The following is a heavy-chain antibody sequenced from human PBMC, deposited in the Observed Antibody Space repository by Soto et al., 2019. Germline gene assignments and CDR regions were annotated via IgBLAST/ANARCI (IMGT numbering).Heavy chain of an antibody. D-gene: IGHD2-15*01. CDR3: ARGQYCSGGSCYNYYYGMDV. CDR2: INAGNGNT. Sequence: GASVKVSCKASGYTFTSYAMHWVRQAPGQRLEWMGWINAGNGNTKYSQKFQGRVTITRDTSASTAYMELSSLRSEDTAVYYCARGQYCSGGSCYNYYYGMDVWGQGTTVTVSS. V-gene: IGHV1-3*01. J-gene: IGHJ6*02. CDR1: GYTFTSYA.